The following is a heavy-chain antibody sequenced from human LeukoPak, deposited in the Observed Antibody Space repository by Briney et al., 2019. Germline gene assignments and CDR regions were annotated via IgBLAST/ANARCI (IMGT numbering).Heavy chain of an antibody. V-gene: IGHV3-53*01. CDR1: GFTVSSNY. Sequence: GGSLRLSCAASGFTVSSNYMSWVRQAPGKGLEWVSVIYRSGSTFYADSVKGRFTISSDNSKNTLFLQMNNVRVEDTAMYYCARDGYSSGWYYFDYWGQGTLVTDSS. CDR3: ARDGYSSGWYYFDY. CDR2: IYRSGST. J-gene: IGHJ4*02. D-gene: IGHD6-19*01.